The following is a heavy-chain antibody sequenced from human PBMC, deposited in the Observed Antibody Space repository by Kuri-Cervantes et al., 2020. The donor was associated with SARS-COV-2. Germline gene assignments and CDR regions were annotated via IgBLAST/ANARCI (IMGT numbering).Heavy chain of an antibody. CDR2: INHSGST. V-gene: IGHV4-34*01. J-gene: IGHJ6*02. D-gene: IGHD3-3*01. CDR3: ARDPTIFGPQNRYYYYGMDV. CDR1: GGSISSYY. Sequence: SETLSLTCTVSGGSISSYYWSWIRQPPGKGLEWIGEINHSGSTNYNPSLKSRVTVSVDTSKNQFSLKLSSVTAADTAVYYCARDPTIFGPQNRYYYYGMDVWGQGTTVTVSS.